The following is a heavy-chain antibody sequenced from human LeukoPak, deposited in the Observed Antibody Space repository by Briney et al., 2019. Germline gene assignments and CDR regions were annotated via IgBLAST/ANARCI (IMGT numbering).Heavy chain of an antibody. CDR3: ARGGYPNPAVDY. V-gene: IGHV1-46*01. D-gene: IGHD3-22*01. CDR1: GYTFTGYY. Sequence: ASVKVSCKASGYTFTGYYMHWVRQAPGQGLEWMGWINPSGGSTSYAQKFQGRVTMTRDTSTSTVYMELSSLRSEDTAVYYCARGGYPNPAVDYWGQGTLVTVSS. CDR2: INPSGGST. J-gene: IGHJ4*02.